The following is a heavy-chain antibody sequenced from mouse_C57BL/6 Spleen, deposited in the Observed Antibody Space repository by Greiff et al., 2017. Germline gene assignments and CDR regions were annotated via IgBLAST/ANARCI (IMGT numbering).Heavy chain of an antibody. CDR2: IDPSDSYT. D-gene: IGHD2-5*01. CDR3: AREGDYSNPYYFDY. CDR1: GYTFTSYW. Sequence: QVQLQQPGAELVRPGTSVKLSCKASGYTFTSYWMHWVKQRPGQGLEWIGVIDPSDSYTNYNQKFKGKATLTVDTSSSTAYRQLSSLTSEDSAVYYCAREGDYSNPYYFDYWGQGTTLTVSS. J-gene: IGHJ2*01. V-gene: IGHV1-59*01.